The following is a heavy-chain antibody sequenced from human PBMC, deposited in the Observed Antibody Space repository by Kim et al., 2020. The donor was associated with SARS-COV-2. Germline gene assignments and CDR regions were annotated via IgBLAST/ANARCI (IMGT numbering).Heavy chain of an antibody. V-gene: IGHV3-23*01. J-gene: IGHJ4*02. CDR3: AKCRGDRFGTIDY. Sequence: YADTVKGRFTISRDNSKNTLYLQMNSLRAEDTAVYYCAKCRGDRFGTIDYWGQGTLVTVSS. D-gene: IGHD4-17*01.